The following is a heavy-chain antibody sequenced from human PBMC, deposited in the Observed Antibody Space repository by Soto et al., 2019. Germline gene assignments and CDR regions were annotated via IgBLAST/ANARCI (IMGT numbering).Heavy chain of an antibody. CDR2: VKEDGSDL. CDR3: ARDIGFDYVN. Sequence: PGGSLRLSCAVSGFNVMSYWMSWVRQAPGKGLEWVASVKEDGSDLYYLHSVRGRFSISRDSAGNALHLTMNYLSAEDTGVYFCARDIGFDYVNWGQGIPVTVSS. V-gene: IGHV3-7*01. D-gene: IGHD3-16*01. CDR1: GFNVMSYW. J-gene: IGHJ4*02.